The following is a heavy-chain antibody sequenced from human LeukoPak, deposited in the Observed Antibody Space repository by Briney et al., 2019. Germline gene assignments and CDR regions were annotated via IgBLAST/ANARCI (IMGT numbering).Heavy chain of an antibody. D-gene: IGHD4-11*01. CDR2: IYSGGDT. Sequence: GGSLRLSCEVSGVTVTSSYMSWVRQAPGKGLEWVSVIYSGGDTYYADSVKVRCTVSRDISKNTLYLQMNSLRAEDTAVYYCARGNTGYNSNWGRDFDCWGQGTLVTVSS. J-gene: IGHJ4*02. V-gene: IGHV3-66*01. CDR3: ARGNTGYNSNWGRDFDC. CDR1: GVTVTSSY.